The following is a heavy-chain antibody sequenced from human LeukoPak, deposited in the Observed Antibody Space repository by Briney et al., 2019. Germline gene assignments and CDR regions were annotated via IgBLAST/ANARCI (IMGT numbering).Heavy chain of an antibody. CDR2: IIPIFGTA. CDR1: GGTFSSYA. D-gene: IGHD1-1*01. Sequence: SVKVSCKASGGTFSSYAISWVRQAPGQGLEWMGGIIPIFGTANYAQKFQGRVTITTDESTSTAYTELSSLRSEDTAVYYCARSSKLNWNPNWFDPWGQGTLVTVSS. CDR3: ARSSKLNWNPNWFDP. V-gene: IGHV1-69*05. J-gene: IGHJ5*02.